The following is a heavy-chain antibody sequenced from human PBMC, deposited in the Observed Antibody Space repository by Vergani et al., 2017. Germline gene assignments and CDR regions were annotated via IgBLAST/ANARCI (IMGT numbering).Heavy chain of an antibody. Sequence: EVQLVESGGGLVQPGGSLRLSCAASGFTFSSYAMSWVRQAPGKGLEWVSAISGSGGSTYYADSVKGRFTISRDNSKNTLYLQMNSLRAEDTAVYYCAKDFLYPGWRRAVGISFDYWGQGTLVTVSS. V-gene: IGHV3-23*04. D-gene: IGHD1-26*01. J-gene: IGHJ4*02. CDR2: ISGSGGST. CDR3: AKDFLYPGWRRAVGISFDY. CDR1: GFTFSSYA.